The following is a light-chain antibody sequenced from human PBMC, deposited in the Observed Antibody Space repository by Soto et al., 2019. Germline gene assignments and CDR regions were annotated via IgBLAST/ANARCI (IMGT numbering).Light chain of an antibody. V-gene: IGKV3D-11*01. CDR3: QQRSNWWT. CDR2: LTS. Sequence: EIVLAQSPATLSSFPGDRVTLSCRASQAVNTRLAWYQHKPGQAPRLLIYLTSNRAAGIPARFSGSGSGTDFTLTISDVEPEDFAVYYCQQRSNWWTFGPGTKVDIK. CDR1: QAVNTR. J-gene: IGKJ1*01.